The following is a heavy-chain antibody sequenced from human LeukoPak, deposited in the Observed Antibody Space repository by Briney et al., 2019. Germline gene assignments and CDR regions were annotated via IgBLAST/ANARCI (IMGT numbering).Heavy chain of an antibody. CDR2: ISYDGSNK. V-gene: IGHV3-30-3*01. D-gene: IGHD3-22*01. CDR3: ARDHITMIAVVTYAFDI. J-gene: IGHJ3*02. CDR1: GFTFSSYA. Sequence: GGSLRLSCAASGFTFSSYAMHWVRQAPGKGLEWVAVISYDGSNKYYADSVKGRFTISRDNSKNTLYLQMNSLRAEDTAVYYCARDHITMIAVVTYAFDIWGQGTMVTVSS.